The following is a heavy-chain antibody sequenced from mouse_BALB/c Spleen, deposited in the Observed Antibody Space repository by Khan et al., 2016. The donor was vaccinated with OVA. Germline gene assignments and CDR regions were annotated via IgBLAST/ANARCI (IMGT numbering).Heavy chain of an antibody. CDR1: GFTFSDYY. V-gene: IGHV5-4*02. Sequence: EVELVESGGGLVKPGGSLKLSCAASGFTFSDYYMYWVRQTPEKRLEWVATISDGGSSTYYPDSVTGRFTISRDNAKNNLYLQMSSLKSEDTAIYYCARAGYGGFAYWGQGTLVTVSA. J-gene: IGHJ3*01. D-gene: IGHD1-1*02. CDR2: ISDGGSST. CDR3: ARAGYGGFAY.